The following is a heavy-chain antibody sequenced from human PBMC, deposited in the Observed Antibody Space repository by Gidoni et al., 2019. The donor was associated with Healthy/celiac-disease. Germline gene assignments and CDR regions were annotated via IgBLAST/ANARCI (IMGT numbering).Heavy chain of an antibody. CDR2: INSDGSST. CDR3: ARGLYDFWSGYVDYFDY. J-gene: IGHJ4*02. Sequence: EVQLVESGGGLVQPGGSLRLSCAASGFTFSSYWMHWVRQAPGKGLVWVPRINSDGSSTSYADSVKGRFTISRDNAKNTLYLQMNSLRAEDTAVYYCARGLYDFWSGYVDYFDYWGQGTLVTVSS. CDR1: GFTFSSYW. D-gene: IGHD3-3*01. V-gene: IGHV3-74*01.